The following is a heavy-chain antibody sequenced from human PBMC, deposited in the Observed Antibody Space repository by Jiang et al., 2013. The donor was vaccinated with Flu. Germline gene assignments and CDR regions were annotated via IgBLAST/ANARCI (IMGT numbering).Heavy chain of an antibody. CDR3: ARKGAGIDY. CDR2: ISSSSSTI. V-gene: IGHV3-48*01. CDR1: GFTFSSYS. Sequence: GFTFSSYSMNWVRQAPGKGLEWVSYISSSSSTIYYADSVKGRFTISRDNAKNSLYLQMNSLRAEDTAVYYCARKGAGIDYWGQGTLVTVSS. J-gene: IGHJ4*02. D-gene: IGHD1-14*01.